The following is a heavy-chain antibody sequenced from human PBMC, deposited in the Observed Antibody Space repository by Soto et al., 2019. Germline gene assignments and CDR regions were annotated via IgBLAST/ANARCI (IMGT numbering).Heavy chain of an antibody. CDR3: AIFKATFYQQYYDDF. CDR1: GGTISSYY. D-gene: IGHD3-3*01. J-gene: IGHJ6*02. CDR2: IFYTGST. V-gene: IGHV4-59*06. Sequence: SETLSLTCTVSGGTISSYYWSWIRQPAGKGLEWIGSIFYTGSTYYSPSFKSRASMSMDTYKNLFFLRLRYLTAADTAVDFCAIFKATFYQQYYDDFWGQGTTVTGSS.